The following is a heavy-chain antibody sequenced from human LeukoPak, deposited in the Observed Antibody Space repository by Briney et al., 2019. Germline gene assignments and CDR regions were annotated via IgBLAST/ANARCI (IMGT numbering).Heavy chain of an antibody. V-gene: IGHV4-59*01. CDR3: ARDFGGDSYGMDG. Sequence: SETQALTCTVSGGSISSYYWSWIRQPPGKGLEWLGYIYYSGTSNYNPSLKSRVTMSVDTSKKQISLKLSSVTAADTAVYYCARDFGGDSYGMDGWGQGTTVTVSS. CDR2: IYYSGTS. D-gene: IGHD2-21*01. CDR1: GGSISSYY. J-gene: IGHJ6*02.